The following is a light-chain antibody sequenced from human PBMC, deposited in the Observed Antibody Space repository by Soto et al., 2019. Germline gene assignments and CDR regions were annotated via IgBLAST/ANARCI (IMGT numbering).Light chain of an antibody. Sequence: QSALTQPASVSGSPGQSITISCTGTSSDVGGYNYVSWYQQHPGNAPKLMIYGVSNRPSGVSTRFSGSKSGNTASLTNSGLQAEDETDYYCSSYTRTSTPVFGTGTKLTVL. J-gene: IGLJ1*01. CDR3: SSYTRTSTPV. V-gene: IGLV2-14*01. CDR1: SSDVGGYNY. CDR2: GVS.